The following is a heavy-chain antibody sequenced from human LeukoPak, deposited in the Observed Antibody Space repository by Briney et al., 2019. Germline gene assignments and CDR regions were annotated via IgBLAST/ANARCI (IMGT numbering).Heavy chain of an antibody. J-gene: IGHJ4*02. Sequence: SETLSLTCAVYGGSFSGYYWSWIRQPPGKGLEWIGEINHSGSTNYNPSLKSRVTISVDTSKNQFSLKLSSVTAADTAVYYCARRDDYVWGSYRWYDYWGQGTLVTVSS. D-gene: IGHD3-16*02. V-gene: IGHV4-34*01. CDR2: INHSGST. CDR1: GGSFSGYY. CDR3: ARRDDYVWGSYRWYDY.